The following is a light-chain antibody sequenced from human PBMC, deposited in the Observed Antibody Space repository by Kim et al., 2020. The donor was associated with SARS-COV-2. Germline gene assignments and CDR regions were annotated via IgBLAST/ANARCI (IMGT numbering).Light chain of an antibody. J-gene: IGLJ2*01. CDR1: SGSIASSY. CDR3: QSYDNNNPVI. V-gene: IGLV6-57*04. CDR2: EDR. Sequence: LTQPRSVSESPGKTVTISCTRSSGSIASSYVQWYQQRPGSAPTTVIFEDRQRPSGVPDRFTGSIDTSSNSASLTISGLVAEDEGDYYCQSYDNNNPVIFGGGTQLTVL.